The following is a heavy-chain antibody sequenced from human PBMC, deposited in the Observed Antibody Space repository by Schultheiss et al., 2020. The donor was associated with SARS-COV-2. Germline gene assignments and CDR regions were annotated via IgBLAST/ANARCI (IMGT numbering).Heavy chain of an antibody. Sequence: GGSLRLSCTVSGMTFSSYWMSWVRQAPGKGLEWVVNIKQGGRDEKYVDSVKGRFTISRDVAKNSLFLQMNSLRVEDTAMYYCASMYWYSSGWYDNWGQGTLVTVSS. J-gene: IGHJ4*02. CDR2: IKQGGRDE. CDR1: GMTFSSYW. CDR3: ASMYWYSSGWYDN. V-gene: IGHV3-7*03. D-gene: IGHD6-19*01.